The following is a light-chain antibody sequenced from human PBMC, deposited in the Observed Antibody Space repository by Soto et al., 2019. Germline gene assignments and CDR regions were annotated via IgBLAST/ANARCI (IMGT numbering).Light chain of an antibody. Sequence: DIQMTQSPSSLSASVGDRVTITCQASQDISDYVNWYQQKPGKAPNLLIYDASNLKTGVPSRFSASRAGTDFTFTISSLQPEAFATYFCQQYDDIPYTFGQGTKLEIK. CDR3: QQYDDIPYT. J-gene: IGKJ2*01. CDR1: QDISDY. CDR2: DAS. V-gene: IGKV1-33*01.